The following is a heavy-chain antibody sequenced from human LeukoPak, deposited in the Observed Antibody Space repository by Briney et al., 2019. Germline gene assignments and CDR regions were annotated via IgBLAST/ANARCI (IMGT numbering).Heavy chain of an antibody. J-gene: IGHJ4*02. D-gene: IGHD3-3*01. CDR3: ARHGNFWSGYYTVPFDY. Sequence: SETLSLTCAVSGGSISSGGYSWSWIRQPPGKGLEWIGYIYHSGSTYYNPSLKSRVTISVDRSKNQFSLKLSSVTAADTAVYYCARHGNFWSGYYTVPFDYWGQGTLVTVSS. V-gene: IGHV4-30-2*01. CDR1: GGSISSGGYS. CDR2: IYHSGST.